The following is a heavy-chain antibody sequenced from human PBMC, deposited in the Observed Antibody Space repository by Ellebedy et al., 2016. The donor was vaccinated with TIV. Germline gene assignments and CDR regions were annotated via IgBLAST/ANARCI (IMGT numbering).Heavy chain of an antibody. CDR3: ARQWVAAAGTGYYYYYGMDV. Sequence: SETLSLTCTVSGGSISSSSSYWGWIRQPPGKGLEWIGSIYYSGSTYYNPSLKSRVTISVDTSKNQFSLKLSSVTAADTAVYYCARQWVAAAGTGYYYYYGMDVWGQGTTVTVSS. CDR1: GGSISSSSSY. J-gene: IGHJ6*02. V-gene: IGHV4-39*01. CDR2: IYYSGST. D-gene: IGHD6-13*01.